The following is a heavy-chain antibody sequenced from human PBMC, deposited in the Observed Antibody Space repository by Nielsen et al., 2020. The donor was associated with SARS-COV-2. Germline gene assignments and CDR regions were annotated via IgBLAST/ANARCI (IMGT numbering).Heavy chain of an antibody. V-gene: IGHV4-4*01. CDR2: VSHSGSI. CDR1: GGSVSSNDW. J-gene: IGHJ6*03. CDR3: ARGDLVVVPSPILGLGPFFHYFYLDV. D-gene: IGHD2-2*01. Sequence: GSLRLSCAVSGGSVSSNDWWTWVRPSPGKGLEWIGEVSHSGSINYNPSLKSRVTLSMDKSKRQFSLRLTSVSAADTAVYFCARGDLVVVPSPILGLGPFFHYFYLDVWGKGTTVIVSS.